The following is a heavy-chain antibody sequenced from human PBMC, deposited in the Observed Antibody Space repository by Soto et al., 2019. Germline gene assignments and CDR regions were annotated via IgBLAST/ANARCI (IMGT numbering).Heavy chain of an antibody. CDR1: GFTFSSYG. V-gene: IGHV3-33*01. J-gene: IGHJ6*02. Sequence: LRLSCAASGFTFSSYGMHWVRQAPGKGLEWVAVIWYDGSNKYYADSVKGRFTISRDNSKNTLYLQMNSLRAEDTAVYYCAREVVVPAASHYTHYYYGMDVWGQGATVTVSS. CDR2: IWYDGSNK. CDR3: AREVVVPAASHYTHYYYGMDV. D-gene: IGHD2-2*01.